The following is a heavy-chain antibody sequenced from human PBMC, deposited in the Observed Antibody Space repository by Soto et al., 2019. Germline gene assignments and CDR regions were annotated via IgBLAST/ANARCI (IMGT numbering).Heavy chain of an antibody. CDR1: GGTFSSYA. CDR2: IIPIFGTA. CDR3: ARHVPVAGYYSGMDI. D-gene: IGHD6-19*01. V-gene: IGHV1-69*12. Sequence: QVQLVQSGAEVKKPGSSVKVSCKASGGTFSSYAISWVRQAPGQGLEWMGGIIPIFGTANYAQKFQGRVTITADEPTGTAYMELTSRRSAETAVSSCARHVPVAGYYSGMDIWGQGPTVTVSS. J-gene: IGHJ6*02.